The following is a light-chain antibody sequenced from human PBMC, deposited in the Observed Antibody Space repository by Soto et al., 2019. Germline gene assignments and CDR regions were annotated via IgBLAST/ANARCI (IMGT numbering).Light chain of an antibody. V-gene: IGKV1-33*01. CDR3: QQYYDLPIT. CDR1: QDIDQY. Sequence: DIQMTQSPSSLSASVGDRVTITFQASQDIDQYFNWYQQKPGKDPKLLIDDVTNLETGVPSRFSGRGSGPHFTFTIGRLQPEDIETYYCQQYYDLPITFGQGTRLEIK. J-gene: IGKJ5*01. CDR2: DVT.